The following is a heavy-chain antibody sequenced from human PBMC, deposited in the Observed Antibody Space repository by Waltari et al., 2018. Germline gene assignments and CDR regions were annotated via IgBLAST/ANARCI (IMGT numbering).Heavy chain of an antibody. Sequence: QLQLRESGPGLVKPSGTLSLTCTVSGDSMTSNSWWSWVRQPPGKGLEWIGQSHRSGSTNSNPSLESRVSVSLATANNQFSLRVTSTTAADTAVYYCARDRGRGLYLDSWGQGTLVTVSP. J-gene: IGHJ4*02. V-gene: IGHV4-4*02. CDR3: ARDRGRGLYLDS. CDR2: SHRSGST. CDR1: GDSMTSNSW. D-gene: IGHD2-15*01.